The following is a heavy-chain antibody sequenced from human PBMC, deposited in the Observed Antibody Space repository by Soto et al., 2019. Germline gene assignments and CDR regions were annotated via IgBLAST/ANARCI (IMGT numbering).Heavy chain of an antibody. J-gene: IGHJ5*02. D-gene: IGHD5-12*01. Sequence: GASVKVSWKVFGGAFRNNAISWMRQGPGQALEWIGTLRPLSGSAASVQRFEGRVTITADVPTNTVYMELTSLRSEDTAIYYCARDTSDYDSNWFDPWGQGTQVTVSS. CDR2: LRPLSGSA. CDR1: GGAFRNNA. CDR3: ARDTSDYDSNWFDP. V-gene: IGHV1-69*13.